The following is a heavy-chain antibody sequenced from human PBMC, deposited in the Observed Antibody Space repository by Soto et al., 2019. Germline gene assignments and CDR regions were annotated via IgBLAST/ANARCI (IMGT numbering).Heavy chain of an antibody. CDR3: ARRGSGWYFDY. D-gene: IGHD6-19*01. J-gene: IGHJ4*02. Sequence: EVQLLESGGGLVQPGGSLRLSCAASGFSFSSYAMNWVRQAPGKGLEWVSVISGSGDSTYYADSVKGRFTISRDNSKNTLYLQMISLRAEDTAVYYCARRGSGWYFDYWGQGTLVIVSS. V-gene: IGHV3-23*01. CDR2: ISGSGDST. CDR1: GFSFSSYA.